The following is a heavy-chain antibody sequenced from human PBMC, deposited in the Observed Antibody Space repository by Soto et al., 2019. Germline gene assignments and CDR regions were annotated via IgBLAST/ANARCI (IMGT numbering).Heavy chain of an antibody. J-gene: IGHJ6*02. Sequence: GGSLRLSCAASGFSFSTHAMTWVRQGPGKRLEWVSSIGAGGANTFYADSVEGRFTISRDDSRSTLYLQMKSLTVDDTAVYHCGKALTYFYAMDVWGQGTTVTVS. CDR3: GKALTYFYAMDV. D-gene: IGHD3-10*01. V-gene: IGHV3-23*01. CDR1: GFSFSTHA. CDR2: IGAGGANT.